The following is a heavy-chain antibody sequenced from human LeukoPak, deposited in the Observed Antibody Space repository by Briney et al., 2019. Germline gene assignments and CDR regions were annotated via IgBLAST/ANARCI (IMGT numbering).Heavy chain of an antibody. Sequence: PGGSLRLSCAASGFTFSSYAMHWVRQAPGKGLEWVAVISYDGSNKYYADSVKGRFTISRDNSKNTLYLQMNSLRAEDTAVYYCARSSRVHSGWRYYFDYWGQGTLVTVSS. CDR1: GFTFSSYA. J-gene: IGHJ4*02. D-gene: IGHD6-19*01. CDR3: ARSSRVHSGWRYYFDY. V-gene: IGHV3-30-3*01. CDR2: ISYDGSNK.